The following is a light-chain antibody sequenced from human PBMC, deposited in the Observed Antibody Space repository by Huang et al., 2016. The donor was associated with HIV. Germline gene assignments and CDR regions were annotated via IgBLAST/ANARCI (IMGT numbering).Light chain of an antibody. J-gene: IGKJ5*01. CDR2: GAS. CDR3: QQYGGSPIT. CDR1: QSVSSSY. V-gene: IGKV3-20*01. Sequence: EIVLTQSPGTLSLFPGERATLSCRASQSVSSSYLAWYQQKPGQAPRRRIYGASNGATGSPARFSGSGSGTDFTLTISRVEPEDFAVYYCQQYGGSPITFGQGTRLEMK.